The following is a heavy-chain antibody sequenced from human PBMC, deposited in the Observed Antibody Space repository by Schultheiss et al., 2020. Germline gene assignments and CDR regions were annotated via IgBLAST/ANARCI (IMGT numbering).Heavy chain of an antibody. V-gene: IGHV3-9*01. CDR1: GFTFSTNA. Sequence: GGSLRLSCAASGFTFSTNAMSWVRQAPGKGLEWVSGISWNSGSIGYADSVKGRFTISRDNAKNTLYLQMNSLRVEDTAVYYCARDLGGVVRGVIIWTHGFDPWGQGTLVTVSS. CDR3: ARDLGGVVRGVIIWTHGFDP. CDR2: ISWNSGSI. D-gene: IGHD3-10*01. J-gene: IGHJ5*02.